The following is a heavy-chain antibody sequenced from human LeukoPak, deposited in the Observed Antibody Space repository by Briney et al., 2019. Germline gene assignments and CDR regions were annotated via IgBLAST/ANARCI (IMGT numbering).Heavy chain of an antibody. Sequence: GASVKVSCKASGYTFTSYGISWVRQAPGQGLEWMGWISAYNGNTNYAQKLQGRVTMTTDTSTSTAYMELRSLRSDDTAVYYCARGEVLGIAVAGSEDYWGQGTLVTVSS. D-gene: IGHD6-19*01. CDR3: ARGEVLGIAVAGSEDY. J-gene: IGHJ4*02. CDR2: ISAYNGNT. V-gene: IGHV1-18*01. CDR1: GYTFTSYG.